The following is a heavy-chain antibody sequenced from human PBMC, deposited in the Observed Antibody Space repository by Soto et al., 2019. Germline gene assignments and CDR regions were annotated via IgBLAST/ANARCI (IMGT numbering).Heavy chain of an antibody. CDR3: ARDLVVTAFHGMDV. J-gene: IGHJ6*02. CDR2: IYYSGST. V-gene: IGHV4-59*01. D-gene: IGHD2-15*01. CDR1: GGSISSYY. Sequence: WETLSLTCTVSGGSISSYYWSWIRQPPGKGLEWIGYIYYSGSTNYNPSLKSRVTISVDTSKNQFSLKLSSVTAADTAVYYCARDLVVTAFHGMDVWGQGTTVTVSS.